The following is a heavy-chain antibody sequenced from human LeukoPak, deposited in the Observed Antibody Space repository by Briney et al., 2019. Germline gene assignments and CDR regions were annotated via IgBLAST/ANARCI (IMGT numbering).Heavy chain of an antibody. J-gene: IGHJ4*02. CDR2: IEWDDDK. D-gene: IGHD3-10*01. Sequence: GSGPTLVKPTQTLTLTCTFSGFSLSTTAMCVSWIRQPPGTALEWLALIEWDDDKYYSTSLKTRLTISKDTSKNQVVLTMTNMDPVDTATYYCARTFYGSRSYNLPDFDYWGQGTLVTVSS. CDR3: ARTFYGSRSYNLPDFDY. V-gene: IGHV2-70*01. CDR1: GFSLSTTAMC.